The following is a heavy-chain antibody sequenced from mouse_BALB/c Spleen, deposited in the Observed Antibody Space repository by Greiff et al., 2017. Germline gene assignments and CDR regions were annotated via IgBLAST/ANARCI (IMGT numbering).Heavy chain of an antibody. CDR2: ISSGGST. CDR1: GFTFSSYA. D-gene: IGHD4-1*01. V-gene: IGHV5-6-5*01. CDR3: ARGRGELGFDY. J-gene: IGHJ2*01. Sequence: EVKLMESGGGLVKPGGSLKLSCAASGFTFSSYAMSWVRQTPEKRLEWVASISSGGSTYYPDSVKGRFTISRDNARNILYLQMSSLRSEDTAMYYCARGRGELGFDYWGQGTTLTVSS.